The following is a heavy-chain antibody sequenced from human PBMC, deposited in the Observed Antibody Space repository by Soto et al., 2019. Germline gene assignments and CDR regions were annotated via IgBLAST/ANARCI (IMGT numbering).Heavy chain of an antibody. Sequence: QMQLQESGPGLVKPSETLSLTCAVSGGSISSGRNFWGWIRQPPGKGLEWIGSIFSSGSSYNNPSLQSRVTISLGTSKNHFSLGVNSVTAADTAVYDCARHRRFTPVDRSGYGKTWFDPWGQGILVTVSS. D-gene: IGHD3-3*01. CDR1: GGSISSGRNF. CDR3: ARHRRFTPVDRSGYGKTWFDP. J-gene: IGHJ5*01. V-gene: IGHV4-39*01. CDR2: IFSSGSS.